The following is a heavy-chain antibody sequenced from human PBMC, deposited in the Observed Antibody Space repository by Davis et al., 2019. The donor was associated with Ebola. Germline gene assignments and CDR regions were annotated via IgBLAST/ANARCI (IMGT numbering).Heavy chain of an antibody. CDR1: GYNFLTYD. J-gene: IGHJ4*02. V-gene: IGHV1-8*03. CDR2: MNPKSGNT. D-gene: IGHD4-17*01. Sequence: ASVKVSCKASGYNFLTYDINWVRQAPGQGLEWMGWMNPKSGNTGYAQKFQGRVTITRNTSTSTVYMEVSSLRPEDTAVYYCARDETTVTWRETIHDYWGQGTLVTVSS. CDR3: ARDETTVTWRETIHDY.